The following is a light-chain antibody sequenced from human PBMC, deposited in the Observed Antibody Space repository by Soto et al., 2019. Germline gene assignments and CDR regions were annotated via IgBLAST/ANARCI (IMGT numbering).Light chain of an antibody. Sequence: QSVLTQPPSASGTPGQRVTISCSGSSSNIGSNYVYWYQQLPGTAPKLLIYRDNQRPSGVPDRFSGYKSGTSASLAISGLRSEDEADYYCAAWDDSLSGPVFGGGTKVTVL. CDR2: RDN. J-gene: IGLJ3*02. V-gene: IGLV1-47*01. CDR1: SSNIGSNY. CDR3: AAWDDSLSGPV.